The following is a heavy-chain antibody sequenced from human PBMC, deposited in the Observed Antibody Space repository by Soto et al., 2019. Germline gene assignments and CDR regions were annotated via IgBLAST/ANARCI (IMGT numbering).Heavy chain of an antibody. CDR2: IYHRGST. CDR1: GGSISSGGYS. J-gene: IGHJ1*01. D-gene: IGHD3-10*01. CDR3: ANYPILRGASSWYFHH. Sequence: SETLSLTCAVSGGSISSGGYSWSWIRQPPGKGLEWIGYIYHRGSTYYNPSLKSRVTISVDSSKNQFSLKLSSVTAADTAVYYCANYPILRGASSWYFHHWGQGTLVTVSS. V-gene: IGHV4-30-2*01.